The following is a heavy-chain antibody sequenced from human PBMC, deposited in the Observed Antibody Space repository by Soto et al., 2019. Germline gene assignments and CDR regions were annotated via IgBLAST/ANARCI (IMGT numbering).Heavy chain of an antibody. CDR2: IRGSGGVT. Sequence: EVQLLESGGGLVQPGGSLRLSCAASGFTFSNFAISWVRQAPGKGLEWVSGIRGSGGVTYYADSVRGRFTISRDNSKNMLYLQMNSLRAEDTAVYYCAIGPRGYNYGGHEYFQYWGQGTLLTVSS. CDR1: GFTFSNFA. D-gene: IGHD5-18*01. J-gene: IGHJ1*01. CDR3: AIGPRGYNYGGHEYFQY. V-gene: IGHV3-23*01.